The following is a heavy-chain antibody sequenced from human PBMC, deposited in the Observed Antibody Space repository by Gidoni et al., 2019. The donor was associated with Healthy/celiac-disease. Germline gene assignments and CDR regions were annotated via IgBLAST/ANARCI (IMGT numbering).Heavy chain of an antibody. CDR2: IVVGSGNT. Sequence: QMQLVQTGPEVKKPGTSVKVSCMASGFTFTSSAVQWVRQARGQRLEWIGWIVVGSGNTNYAQKFQERVTITRDMSTSTAYMELSSLRSEDTAVDYCAALPYDSSGYTGGYYYGMDVWGQGTTVTVSS. D-gene: IGHD3-22*01. CDR1: GFTFTSSA. J-gene: IGHJ6*02. CDR3: AALPYDSSGYTGGYYYGMDV. V-gene: IGHV1-58*01.